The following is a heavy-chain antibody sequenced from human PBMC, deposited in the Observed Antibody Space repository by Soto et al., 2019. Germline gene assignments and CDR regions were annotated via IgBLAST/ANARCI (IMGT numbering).Heavy chain of an antibody. D-gene: IGHD6-25*01. CDR2: ISSSGSTI. CDR3: ASSGGFPNWFDP. V-gene: IGHV3-48*03. CDR1: GFTFSSYE. J-gene: IGHJ5*02. Sequence: GGSLRLSCAASGFTFSSYEMNWVRQAPGKGLEWVSYISSSGSTIYYADSVKGRFTISRDNAKNSLYLQMNSLRAEDTAVYYCASSGGFPNWFDPWGQGTMVTVYS.